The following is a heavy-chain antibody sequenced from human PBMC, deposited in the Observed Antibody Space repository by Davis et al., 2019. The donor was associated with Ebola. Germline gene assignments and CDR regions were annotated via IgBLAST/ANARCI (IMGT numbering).Heavy chain of an antibody. J-gene: IGHJ4*02. Sequence: SETLSLTCAVYGGSFSGYYWSWIRQPPGKGLEWIGEINDSGSTNYNPSLKSRVTISVDTSKNQFSLKLSSVTAADTAVYYCARGKTYSVYWGQGTLVTVSS. CDR1: GGSFSGYY. CDR3: ARGKTYSVY. V-gene: IGHV4-34*01. CDR2: INDSGST.